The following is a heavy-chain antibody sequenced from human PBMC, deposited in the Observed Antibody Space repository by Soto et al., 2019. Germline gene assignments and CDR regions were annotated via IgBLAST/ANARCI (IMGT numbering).Heavy chain of an antibody. V-gene: IGHV4-34*01. CDR1: GGSVNGYY. D-gene: IGHD3-3*01. J-gene: IGHJ5*02. CDR2: INHTGGT. CDR3: ATRIAVFGLLIHPFDP. Sequence: PSETLSLTCAVYGGSVNGYYWNWIRQPPGKGLEWIGEINHTGGTHYNPSLKSRVTMSVDTSKNQFSLRLSSVTAAATAIYYCATRIAVFGLLIHPFDPLGQGTQVTVFS.